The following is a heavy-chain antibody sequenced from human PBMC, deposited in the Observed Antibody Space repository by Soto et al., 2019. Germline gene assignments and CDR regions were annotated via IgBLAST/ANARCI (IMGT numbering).Heavy chain of an antibody. CDR1: GGTFSSYA. Sequence: QVQLVQSGAEVKKPGSSVKVSCKASGGTFSSYAISWVRQAPGQGLEWMGGIIPIFGTANYAQKFQGRVTVTADKSTSTAYMELSSLRSEDTAVYFCASLYSSSSGWFDPWGQGTLVTVSS. V-gene: IGHV1-69*06. CDR3: ASLYSSSSGWFDP. CDR2: IIPIFGTA. D-gene: IGHD6-6*01. J-gene: IGHJ5*02.